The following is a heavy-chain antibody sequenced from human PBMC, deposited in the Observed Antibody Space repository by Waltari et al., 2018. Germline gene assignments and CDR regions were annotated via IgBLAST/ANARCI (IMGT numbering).Heavy chain of an antibody. CDR1: GFTFSSYA. CDR3: ASSYSYGRPSDY. CDR2: IYSGGST. Sequence: EVQLLESGGGLVQPGGSLRLSCAASGFTFSSYAISWVRQAPGKGLEWVSAIYSGGSTYYADSVKGRFTISRDNSKNTLYLQMNSLRAEDTAVYYCASSYSYGRPSDYWGQGTLVTVSS. D-gene: IGHD5-18*01. J-gene: IGHJ4*02. V-gene: IGHV3-23*03.